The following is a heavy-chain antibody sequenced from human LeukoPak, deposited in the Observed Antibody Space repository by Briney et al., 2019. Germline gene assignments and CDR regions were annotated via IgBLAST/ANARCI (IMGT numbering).Heavy chain of an antibody. CDR2: IYHSGST. Sequence: PSETLSLTCTVSGYSISSGYCWGWIRQPPGEGLDWIGSIYHSGSTYYNPSLKSRVTISVDTSKNQFSLKLSSVTAADTAVYYCVRDSEVVPAANYYFDYWGQGTLVTVSS. CDR1: GYSISSGYC. J-gene: IGHJ4*02. CDR3: VRDSEVVPAANYYFDY. V-gene: IGHV4-38-2*02. D-gene: IGHD2-2*01.